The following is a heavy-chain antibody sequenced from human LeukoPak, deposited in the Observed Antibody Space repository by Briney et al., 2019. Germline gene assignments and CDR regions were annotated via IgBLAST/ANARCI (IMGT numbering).Heavy chain of an antibody. J-gene: IGHJ6*02. V-gene: IGHV4-30-4*01. CDR3: ATIDCGGYSSPGYHSLLV. CDR2: IYHSGSS. D-gene: IGHD4-23*01. Sequence: SETLSLAFTVPGASIGGDDYYWSWVRQPPGKGLEWIGYIYHSGSSYYNPSLKSRVTMSVDTFQNQFSLRLTSVTAADTAVYYCATIDCGGYSSPGYHSLLVWGHRTTVTVSS. CDR1: GASIGGDDYY.